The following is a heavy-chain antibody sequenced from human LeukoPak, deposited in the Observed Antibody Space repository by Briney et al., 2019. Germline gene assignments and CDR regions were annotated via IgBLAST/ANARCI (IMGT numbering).Heavy chain of an antibody. D-gene: IGHD2/OR15-2a*01. CDR2: IYYSGTT. CDR3: ARSKYYFDY. J-gene: IGHJ4*02. Sequence: SETLSLTCTVSSSSISSDYWSWIRQPPGKGLEWIGYIYYSGTTNYNPSLKSRVTMSVDTSRKLFSLKLSSVTAADTAVYYCARSKYYFDYWGQGTLVTVSS. CDR1: SSSISSDY. V-gene: IGHV4-59*01.